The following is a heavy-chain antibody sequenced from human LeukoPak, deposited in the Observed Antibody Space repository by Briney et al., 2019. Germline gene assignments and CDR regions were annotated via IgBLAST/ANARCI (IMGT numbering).Heavy chain of an antibody. CDR1: GYTFTRYA. CDR3: ARELTSGTSGNYFDP. J-gene: IGHJ5*02. D-gene: IGHD1-1*01. Sequence: ASVKVSCKASGYTFTRYAMQWVRQAPGQRLEWMGYVNAGTGYTKYSQKFQGRVTITRDTSANTAYMDLSSLRSEDTAVYYCARELTSGTSGNYFDPWGQGTLVTVSS. CDR2: VNAGTGYT. V-gene: IGHV1-3*01.